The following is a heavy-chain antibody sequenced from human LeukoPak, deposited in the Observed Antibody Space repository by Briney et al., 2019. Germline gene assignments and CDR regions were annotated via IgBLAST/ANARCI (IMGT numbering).Heavy chain of an antibody. CDR3: ARGLVLGGDCYYDY. Sequence: PGGSLRLSCAASGFTFSSYWMSWVRQAPGKGLEWVANIKQDGSEKYYVDSVKGRFTISRDNAKNSLYLKMNSLRAEDTAVYYCARGLVLGGDCYYDYWGQGTLVTVSS. D-gene: IGHD2-21*02. CDR2: IKQDGSEK. CDR1: GFTFSSYW. J-gene: IGHJ4*02. V-gene: IGHV3-7*01.